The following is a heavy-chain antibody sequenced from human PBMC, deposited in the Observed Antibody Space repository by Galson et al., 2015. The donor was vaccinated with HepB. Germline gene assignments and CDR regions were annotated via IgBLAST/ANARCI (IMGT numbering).Heavy chain of an antibody. CDR2: INPYIGAT. CDR1: GYTFTDYY. V-gene: IGHV1-2*02. CDR3: TRGRNTGTSTPPYDY. Sequence: SVKVSCKASGYTFTDYYMHWVRQAPGQGLEWMGWINPYIGATKYAQTFQGRVTMTRDTSISTAYMELSRLTSDDFATYYCTRGRNTGTSTPPYDYWGQGTLVTVSS. D-gene: IGHD1-7*01. J-gene: IGHJ4*02.